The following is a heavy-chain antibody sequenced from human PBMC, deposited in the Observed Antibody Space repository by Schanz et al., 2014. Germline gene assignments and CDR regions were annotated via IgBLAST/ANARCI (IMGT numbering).Heavy chain of an antibody. D-gene: IGHD2-2*01. J-gene: IGHJ4*02. CDR2: ISYDGRNK. CDR1: GFTFSSYA. CDR3: AKDSTHIDIVLVPTAIDY. Sequence: QVQLLQFGGGVVQPGRSLRLSCAASGFTFSSYAMHWVRQAPGKGLEWVAVISYDGRNKYYADSVKGRFTISRDNSKNTLYLQMNSLRAEDTAVYYCAKDSTHIDIVLVPTAIDYWGQGTLVNVSS. V-gene: IGHV3-30-3*01.